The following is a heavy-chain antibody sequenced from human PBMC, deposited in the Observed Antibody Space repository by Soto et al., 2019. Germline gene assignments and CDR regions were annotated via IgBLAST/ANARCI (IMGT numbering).Heavy chain of an antibody. Sequence: ASVKVSCKASGYTFTGYYMHWVRQAPGQGLEWMGWINPNSGGTKYAQKFQGWVTMTRDTSISTAYMELSRLRSDDTAVYYCARGYSGYDLYAFDIWGQGTMVTVSS. J-gene: IGHJ3*02. CDR3: ARGYSGYDLYAFDI. D-gene: IGHD5-12*01. CDR1: GYTFTGYY. V-gene: IGHV1-2*04. CDR2: INPNSGGT.